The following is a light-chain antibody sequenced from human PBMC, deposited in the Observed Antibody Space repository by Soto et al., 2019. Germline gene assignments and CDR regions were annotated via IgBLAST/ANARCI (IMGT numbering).Light chain of an antibody. CDR3: QNYKTAPLT. J-gene: IGKJ3*01. Sequence: DIQMTQSPSSVSASVEDRVTITCRTSQGISNSLAWYQQKPGKVPKLLIFAASTLQSGVPSRFSGSGSGTYFTLTISSLQPEDVATYYCQNYKTAPLTFGPGTTVDI. CDR2: AAS. CDR1: QGISNS. V-gene: IGKV1-27*01.